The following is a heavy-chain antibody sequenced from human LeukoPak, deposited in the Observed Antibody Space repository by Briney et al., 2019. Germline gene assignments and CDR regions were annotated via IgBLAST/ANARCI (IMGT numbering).Heavy chain of an antibody. J-gene: IGHJ6*03. Sequence: ASVKVSCKASGYTFTSYDINWVRQATGQGLEWMGWMNPNSGNTGYAQKFQGRVTMTRNTSISTAYMELSSLRPEDTAVYYCARGCPTSMLEDYYYYMDVWGKGTTVTVSS. D-gene: IGHD2/OR15-2a*01. CDR2: MNPNSGNT. CDR3: ARGCPTSMLEDYYYYMDV. CDR1: GYTFTSYD. V-gene: IGHV1-8*01.